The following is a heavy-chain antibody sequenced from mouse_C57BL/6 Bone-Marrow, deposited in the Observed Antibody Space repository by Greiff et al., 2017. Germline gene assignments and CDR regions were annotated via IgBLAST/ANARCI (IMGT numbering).Heavy chain of an antibody. D-gene: IGHD2-5*01. CDR1: GFTFSSYA. V-gene: IGHV5-4*01. Sequence: EVKVVESGGGLVKPGGSLKLSCAASGFTFSSYAMSWVRQTPEKRLEWVATISDGGSYTYYPDNVKGRFTISRDNAKNNLYLQMSHLKSEDTAMYYCAREDSNPYYAMDYWGQGTSVTVSS. J-gene: IGHJ4*01. CDR3: AREDSNPYYAMDY. CDR2: ISDGGSYT.